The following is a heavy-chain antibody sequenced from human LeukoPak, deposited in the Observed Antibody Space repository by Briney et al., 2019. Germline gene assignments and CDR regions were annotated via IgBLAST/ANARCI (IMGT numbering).Heavy chain of an antibody. CDR1: GFTFSSYW. V-gene: IGHV3-74*01. Sequence: PGGSLRLSCAASGFTFSSYWTHWVRQVPGKGLVWVSRILSDGSSASDADSVKGRFTISRDNAKNTLYLQMNSLRAEDTAVYYCARTGYTYYYGMDVWGQGTTVTVSS. J-gene: IGHJ6*02. CDR3: ARTGYTYYYGMDV. CDR2: ILSDGSSA. D-gene: IGHD3/OR15-3a*01.